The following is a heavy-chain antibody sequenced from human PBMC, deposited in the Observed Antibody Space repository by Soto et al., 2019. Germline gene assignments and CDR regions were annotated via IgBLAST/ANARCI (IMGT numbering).Heavy chain of an antibody. V-gene: IGHV4-59*01. D-gene: IGHD3-10*01. CDR1: GVSINNYY. CDR2: IYYTGST. CDR3: AKFYGSGSYHQAYYGMDV. Sequence: SETLSLTCTVSGVSINNYYWTWIRQPPGKRLEWIGAIYYTGSTTYNPSLRSRVTFSVDTSKNQFSLSLTSVTAADTAVYYCAKFYGSGSYHQAYYGMDVWGQGTTVTVSS. J-gene: IGHJ6*02.